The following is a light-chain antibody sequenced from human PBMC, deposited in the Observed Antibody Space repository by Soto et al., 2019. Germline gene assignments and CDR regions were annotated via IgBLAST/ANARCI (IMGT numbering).Light chain of an antibody. CDR1: NIGSKS. J-gene: IGLJ2*01. Sequence: SYELTQPPSVSVAPGMTARITCGGNNIGSKSVHWYQQKPGQAPVLVIYYDSDRPSGIPERFSGSNSGNTATLTISRVEAGDEADYYCQVWDSSSDRDVVFGGGTKLTVL. V-gene: IGLV3-21*04. CDR3: QVWDSSSDRDVV. CDR2: YDS.